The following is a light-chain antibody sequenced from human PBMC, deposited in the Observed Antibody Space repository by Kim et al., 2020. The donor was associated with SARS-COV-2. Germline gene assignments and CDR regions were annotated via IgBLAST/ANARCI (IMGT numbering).Light chain of an antibody. Sequence: ASTGDRVTITCRASQGISSYLAWHQQKPGKAPKLLIYAASTLQSGVPSRFSGSGSGTDFTLTINCLQSEDFATYYCQQCYSYPPTFGQGTRVEIK. CDR1: QGISSY. CDR3: QQCYSYPPT. CDR2: AAS. V-gene: IGKV1-8*01. J-gene: IGKJ1*01.